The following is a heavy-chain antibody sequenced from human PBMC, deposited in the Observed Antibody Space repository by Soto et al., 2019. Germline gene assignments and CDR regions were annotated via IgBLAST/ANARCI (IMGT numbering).Heavy chain of an antibody. CDR2: IPDDGTYQ. D-gene: IGHD3-10*02. Sequence: QEQLVESGGGVVQPGRSLRLSCAASGFTFSRYGMHWVRQAPGKGLEWVAVIPDDGTYQYYTDSVKDRFTISRDNSKGTLYLQMNYLRAEDTAVYYCVRDDDRDAKGCDIWGQGTLVTVSS. V-gene: IGHV3-33*05. CDR3: VRDDDRDAKGCDI. CDR1: GFTFSRYG. J-gene: IGHJ3*02.